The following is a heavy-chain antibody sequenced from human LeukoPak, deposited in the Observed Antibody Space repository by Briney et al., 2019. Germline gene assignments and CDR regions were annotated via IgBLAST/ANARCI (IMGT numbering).Heavy chain of an antibody. D-gene: IGHD6-13*01. CDR3: ARDAVSLAAAGTSDY. Sequence: GGSLRLSCADSGFTFSDYYTSWIRQALGRGLEWVSYISSSSSYTNYADAVKGQFTISRDNAKNSLYLQMNSLRAEDTAVYYCARDAVSLAAAGTSDYWGQGTLVTVSS. V-gene: IGHV3-11*05. CDR2: ISSSSSYT. J-gene: IGHJ4*02. CDR1: GFTFSDYY.